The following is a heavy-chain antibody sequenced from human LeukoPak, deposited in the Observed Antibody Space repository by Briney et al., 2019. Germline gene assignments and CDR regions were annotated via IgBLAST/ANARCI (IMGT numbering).Heavy chain of an antibody. CDR2: IIPIFGTA. D-gene: IGHD6-13*01. Sequence: SVKVSCKASGGTFSSYAISWVRQAPGQGLEWMGGIIPIFGTANYAQKFQGRVTITADESTSTAYMELSSLRSEDTAVYYCAREGIAAAGVFDYWGQGTLVTVSS. CDR1: GGTFSSYA. CDR3: AREGIAAAGVFDY. J-gene: IGHJ4*02. V-gene: IGHV1-69*13.